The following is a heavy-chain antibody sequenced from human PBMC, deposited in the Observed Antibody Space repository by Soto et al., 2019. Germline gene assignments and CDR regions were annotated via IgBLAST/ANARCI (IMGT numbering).Heavy chain of an antibody. J-gene: IGHJ6*02. CDR3: ATWGGRGIFTYDHLDG. D-gene: IGHD1-26*01. CDR1: GFTFRTHA. V-gene: IGHV3-23*01. Sequence: PGGSLRLSCAASGFTFRTHALSWVRQAPGKGLEWLSSINYNGGSSYYADSVKGRFTISRDNSENTIFLQMNSLRAEDTAVYYCATWGGRGIFTYDHLDGWGQGTTVTVSS. CDR2: INYNGGSS.